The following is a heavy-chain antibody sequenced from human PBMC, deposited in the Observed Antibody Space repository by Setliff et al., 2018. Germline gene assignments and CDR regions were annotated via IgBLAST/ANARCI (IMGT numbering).Heavy chain of an antibody. CDR3: AGLRGAFDY. CDR2: IYYSGST. D-gene: IGHD3-16*01. J-gene: IGHJ4*02. Sequence: SETLSLTCSVSGYSISSGYYWGWIRQPPGKGLEWIGSIYYSGSTYYNPSLKSRVTISVDTSKNQFSLKLSSVTAADTAVYYCAGLRGAFDYWGQGTLVTVSS. CDR1: GYSISSGYY. V-gene: IGHV4-38-2*01.